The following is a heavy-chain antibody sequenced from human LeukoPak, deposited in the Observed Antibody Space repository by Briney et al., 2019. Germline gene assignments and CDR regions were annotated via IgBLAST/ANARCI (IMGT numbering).Heavy chain of an antibody. Sequence: PGGSLRLSCAASGFPFSSYGMHWVRQAPGKGLEWVAFIRFDGSNKYYAVSVKGRVTISRDNYKNTLYLEMNSLRGEDTAVYYCASGGIYYGAAFDFWGQGTLVTVSS. J-gene: IGHJ4*02. CDR3: ASGGIYYGAAFDF. CDR2: IRFDGSNK. CDR1: GFPFSSYG. V-gene: IGHV3-30*02. D-gene: IGHD1-26*01.